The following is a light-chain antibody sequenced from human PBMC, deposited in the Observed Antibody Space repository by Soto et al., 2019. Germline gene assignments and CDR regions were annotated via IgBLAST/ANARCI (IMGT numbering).Light chain of an antibody. CDR3: QQYGTSPRT. J-gene: IGKJ1*01. CDR2: GAS. V-gene: IGKV3-20*01. CDR1: QSVGSAY. Sequence: EIVLTQSPGTLSLSPGERATLSCRASQSVGSAYLAWYQQKPGQAPRLLIYGASRRATGIPDRFGGSGSGTDFILTISRLEPEDFAVYYCQQYGTSPRTFGQGTKVEIK.